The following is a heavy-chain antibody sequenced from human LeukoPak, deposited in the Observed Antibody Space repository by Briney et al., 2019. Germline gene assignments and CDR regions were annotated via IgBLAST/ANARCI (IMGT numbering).Heavy chain of an antibody. Sequence: ASVKVSCKASGYTFTGYYMHWVRQAPGQGLEWMGWINTNTGNPTYAQGFTGRFVFSLDTSVSTAYLQISSLKAEDTAVYYCATGSGSYYNDYWGQGTLVTVSS. CDR1: GYTFTGYY. CDR2: INTNTGNP. J-gene: IGHJ4*02. CDR3: ATGSGSYYNDY. V-gene: IGHV7-4-1*02. D-gene: IGHD3-10*01.